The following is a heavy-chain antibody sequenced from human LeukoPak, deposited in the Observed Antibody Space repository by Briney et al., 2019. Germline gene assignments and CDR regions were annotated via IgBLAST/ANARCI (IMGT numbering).Heavy chain of an antibody. J-gene: IGHJ5*02. D-gene: IGHD3-3*01. CDR3: ARDFRSCYYIFWFDP. V-gene: IGHV4-61*02. Sequence: SQTLSLTCTVSGGSISSGSYYWSWIRQPAWKGLEWFGRIYTSGSTNYNPSLKSRVTISVDTSKNQFSLKLSSVTAADTAVYYCARDFRSCYYIFWFDPWGQGTLVTVSS. CDR2: IYTSGST. CDR1: GGSISSGSYY.